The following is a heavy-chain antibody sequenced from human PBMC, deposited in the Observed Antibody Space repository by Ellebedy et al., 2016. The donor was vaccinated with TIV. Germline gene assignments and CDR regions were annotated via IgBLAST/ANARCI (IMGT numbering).Heavy chain of an antibody. Sequence: GGSLRLXXTASGFTFSSYDMTWVRQAPGEGLEWVSSLTRSGDNTYYAESVKGRFTISRDNAKNTLYLHMNSLRAEDTAVYFCARDREGWETDAFDIWGQGTMVTVSS. J-gene: IGHJ3*02. CDR3: ARDREGWETDAFDI. CDR1: GFTFSSYD. V-gene: IGHV3-23*01. CDR2: LTRSGDNT. D-gene: IGHD1-26*01.